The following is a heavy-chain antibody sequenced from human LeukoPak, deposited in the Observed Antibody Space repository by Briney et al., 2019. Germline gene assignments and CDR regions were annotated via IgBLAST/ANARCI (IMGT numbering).Heavy chain of an antibody. CDR3: AKSKDGDYGRDAFDI. J-gene: IGHJ3*02. CDR2: ISYDGSNK. D-gene: IGHD4-17*01. CDR1: GFTFSSYG. Sequence: GRSLRLSCAASGFTFSSYGMHWVRQAPGKGLEWVAVISYDGSNKYYADSVKGRFTISRDNSKNTLYLQMNSLRAEDAAVYYCAKSKDGDYGRDAFDIWGQGTMVTVSS. V-gene: IGHV3-30*18.